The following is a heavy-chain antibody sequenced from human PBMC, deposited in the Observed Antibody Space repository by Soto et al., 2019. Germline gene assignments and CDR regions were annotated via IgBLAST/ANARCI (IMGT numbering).Heavy chain of an antibody. CDR2: IYRTGST. CDR1: GGSFTSNNW. CDR3: ASRDPGTSVDY. Sequence: LSLTCAVSGGSFTSNNWWTWVRQPPGQGLEWIGEIYRTGSTNYNPSLKSRVTISLDKSEKQISLKVTSLTAADTAVYYCASRDPGTSVDYWGQGTLVTVSS. V-gene: IGHV4-4*02. J-gene: IGHJ4*02. D-gene: IGHD1-7*01.